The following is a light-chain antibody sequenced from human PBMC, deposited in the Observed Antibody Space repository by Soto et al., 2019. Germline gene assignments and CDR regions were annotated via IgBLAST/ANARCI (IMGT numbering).Light chain of an antibody. J-gene: IGKJ1*01. Sequence: DIQMTQSPSTLSASVGDRVTITCRASQSITNRLAWYQQKPGKAPKVLIYDASNLEYGVPSRFSGSGFGTEFILTISSLQPDCFATYWCQHYGGMWTFGQGTKVEMK. CDR2: DAS. CDR3: QHYGGMWT. V-gene: IGKV1-5*01. CDR1: QSITNR.